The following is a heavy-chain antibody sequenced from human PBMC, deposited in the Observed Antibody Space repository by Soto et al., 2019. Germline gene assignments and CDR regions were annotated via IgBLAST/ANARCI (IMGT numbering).Heavy chain of an antibody. CDR1: GYTFTNYG. J-gene: IGHJ6*02. CDR3: ARGASCSSTSCYDNFHYGLAG. Sequence: QVQLVQSGPEVKNPGASLKVSCKASGYTFTNYGITWVRQAPGQGLERMGWITASNGNANYAREIQGRLTLTRDTSTNTASMELRSLRSDDTAVYYCARGASCSSTSCYDNFHYGLAGWGQGTTVIVSS. CDR2: ITASNGNA. D-gene: IGHD2-2*01. V-gene: IGHV1-18*01.